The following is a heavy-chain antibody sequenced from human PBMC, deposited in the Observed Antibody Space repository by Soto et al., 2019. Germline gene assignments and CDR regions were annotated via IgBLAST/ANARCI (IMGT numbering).Heavy chain of an antibody. D-gene: IGHD6-13*01. J-gene: IGHJ5*02. CDR2: ISYDGSNK. Sequence: QVQLVECGGGVVQPGRSLRLSCAASGFTFSSYGMHWVRQAPGKGLEWVAVISYDGSNKYYADSVKGRFTISRDNSKNTLYLQMNSLRAEDTAVYYCAKGSSSWYALNWFDPWGQGTLVTVSS. CDR1: GFTFSSYG. V-gene: IGHV3-30*18. CDR3: AKGSSSWYALNWFDP.